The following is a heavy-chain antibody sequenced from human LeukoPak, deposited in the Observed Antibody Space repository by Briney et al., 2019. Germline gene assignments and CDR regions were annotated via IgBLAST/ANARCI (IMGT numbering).Heavy chain of an antibody. CDR3: AAAWGDYDSSGPHYGMDV. CDR2: IVVGSGNT. CDR1: GFTFTSSA. J-gene: IGHJ6*02. Sequence: SVKVSCKASGFTFTSSAVQWVRQARGQRLEWIGWIVVGSGNTNYAQKFQERVTITRDMSTSTAYMELSSLRSEDTAVYYCAAAWGDYDSSGPHYGMDVWGQGTTVTVSS. D-gene: IGHD3-22*01. V-gene: IGHV1-58*01.